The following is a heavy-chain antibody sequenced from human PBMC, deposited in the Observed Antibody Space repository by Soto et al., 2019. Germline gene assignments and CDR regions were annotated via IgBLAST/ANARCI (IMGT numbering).Heavy chain of an antibody. V-gene: IGHV3-23*01. CDR3: AKPSYGAHYYGMDV. D-gene: IGHD2-8*01. Sequence: EVQLLESGGGLVQPGGSLRLSCAASGFTFSSYAMSWVHQAPGKGLEWVSAISGSGGSTYYADSVKGRFTISRDNSKNTLYLQMNSLRAEDTAVYYCAKPSYGAHYYGMDVWGQGTTVTVSS. J-gene: IGHJ6*02. CDR2: ISGSGGST. CDR1: GFTFSSYA.